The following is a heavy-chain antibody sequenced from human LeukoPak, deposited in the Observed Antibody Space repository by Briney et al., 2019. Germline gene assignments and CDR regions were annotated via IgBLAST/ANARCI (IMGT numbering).Heavy chain of an antibody. CDR1: GGSISSYY. Sequence: SETLSLTCTVSGGSISSYYWSWIRQPPGKGLEWLGYIYYSGSTNYNPSLKSRVTISVDTSKNQFSLKLSSVTAADTAVYYCARDSSGWYQGWFDPWGQGTLVTVSS. V-gene: IGHV4-59*12. D-gene: IGHD6-19*01. CDR2: IYYSGST. J-gene: IGHJ5*02. CDR3: ARDSSGWYQGWFDP.